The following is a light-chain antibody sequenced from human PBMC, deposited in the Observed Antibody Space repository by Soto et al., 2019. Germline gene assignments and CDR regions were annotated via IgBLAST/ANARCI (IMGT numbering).Light chain of an antibody. V-gene: IGLV2-14*01. Sequence: QSALTQPASVSGSPGQSITISCTGTSSDVGGYNYVSWYQQHPGKAPKLMIYEVSNRPSGVSNRLSGSKSGNTASLTLSGLQAEDEDDYYCSSYTSSSTPYVFGTGTKRTFL. CDR1: SSDVGGYNY. J-gene: IGLJ1*01. CDR3: SSYTSSSTPYV. CDR2: EVS.